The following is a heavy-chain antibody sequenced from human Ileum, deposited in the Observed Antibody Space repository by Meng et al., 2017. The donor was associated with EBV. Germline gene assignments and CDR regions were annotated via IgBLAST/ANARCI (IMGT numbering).Heavy chain of an antibody. CDR3: ARVGQWLPIDY. CDR1: GGSISSNYW. V-gene: IGHV4-4*02. D-gene: IGHD6-19*01. CDR2: IYHSGST. J-gene: IGHJ4*02. Sequence: QVLLQESGPRLVKPSGTLYLTCAVSGGSISSNYWWSWGRQPPGKGLELIGEIYHSGSTNYNPSLKNRVTISVDKSKNQFSLNLSSVTAADTAVYYCARVGQWLPIDYWGQGTLVTVSS.